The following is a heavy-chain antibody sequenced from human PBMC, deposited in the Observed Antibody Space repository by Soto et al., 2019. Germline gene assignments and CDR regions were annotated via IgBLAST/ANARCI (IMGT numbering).Heavy chain of an antibody. V-gene: IGHV1-69*13. CDR2: IIPIFGTA. CDR1: GCTFSSYA. J-gene: IGHJ6*02. Sequence: GASVKVSCKASGCTFSSYAISWVRQAPGQGLEWMGGIIPIFGTANYAQKFQGRVTITADESTSTAYMELSSLRSEDTAVYYCARDLVDTAIGPYYYGMDVWGQGTTVTVSS. D-gene: IGHD5-18*01. CDR3: ARDLVDTAIGPYYYGMDV.